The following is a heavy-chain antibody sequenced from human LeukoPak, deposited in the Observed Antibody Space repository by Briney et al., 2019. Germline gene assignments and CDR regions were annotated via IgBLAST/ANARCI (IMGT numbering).Heavy chain of an antibody. V-gene: IGHV3-11*01. Sequence: PGWSVRLSCAASGLTFIDYYMSWIRQARGRGLEGVSYISSSGSTKYYAASVKRRSTISRDNAKTSLYLQKNSLRAEDTAVYYCASPSGYESGIGYWGQGTLVTVSS. J-gene: IGHJ4*02. CDR2: ISSSGSTK. CDR3: ASPSGYESGIGY. CDR1: GLTFIDYY. D-gene: IGHD5-12*01.